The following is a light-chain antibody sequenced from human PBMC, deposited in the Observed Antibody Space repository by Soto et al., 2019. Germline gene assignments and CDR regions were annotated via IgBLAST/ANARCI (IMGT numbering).Light chain of an antibody. CDR3: CSYATSTTYV. CDR1: VSDVGGYDS. J-gene: IGLJ1*01. CDR2: GVN. Sequence: QSVLTQPASVSGSPGQSITISCTGTVSDVGGYDSVSWYQQHPGRAPKLITYGVNNRPSGVSNRFSASKSADTASLTISGLQAEDEANYYCCSYATSTTYVFGTGTKVTVL. V-gene: IGLV2-14*03.